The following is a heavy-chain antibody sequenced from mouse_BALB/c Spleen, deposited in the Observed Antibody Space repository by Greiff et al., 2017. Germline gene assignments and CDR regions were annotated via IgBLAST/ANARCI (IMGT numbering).Heavy chain of an antibody. CDR2: ISSGGST. J-gene: IGHJ4*01. CDR3: ARGGVYGSYYAMDY. D-gene: IGHD1-1*02. Sequence: EVQLVESGGGLVKPGGSLKLSCAASGFTFSSYAMSWVRQTPEKRLEWVASISSGGSTYYPDSVKGRFTISRDNARNILYLQMSSLRSEDTAMYYCARGGVYGSYYAMDYWGQGTSVTVSS. CDR1: GFTFSSYA. V-gene: IGHV5-6-5*01.